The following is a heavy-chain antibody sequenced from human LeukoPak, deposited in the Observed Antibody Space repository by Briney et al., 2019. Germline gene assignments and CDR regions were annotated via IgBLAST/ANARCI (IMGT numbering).Heavy chain of an antibody. D-gene: IGHD2-15*01. CDR3: AGIRRSYCSGGSCPFDY. Sequence: SETLSLTCSVSGGSISPYYWSWIRQPPGKGLEWIGYIYYSGSTNYNPSLKSRVTISVDTSKNQFSLKLSSVTAADTAVYYCAGIRRSYCSGGSCPFDYWGQGTLVTVSS. V-gene: IGHV4-59*01. CDR2: IYYSGST. J-gene: IGHJ4*02. CDR1: GGSISPYY.